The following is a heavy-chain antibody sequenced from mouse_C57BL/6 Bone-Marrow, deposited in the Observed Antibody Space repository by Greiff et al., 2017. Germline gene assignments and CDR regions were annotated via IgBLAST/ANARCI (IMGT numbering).Heavy chain of an antibody. CDR1: GYSITSGYY. J-gene: IGHJ3*01. CDR2: ISYDGSN. Sequence: DVKLQESGPGLVKPSQSLSLTCSVTGYSITSGYYWNWIRQFPGNKLEWMGYISYDGSNNYNPSLKNRISITRDTSKNQFFLKLNSVTTEDTATYYCARDVGDYDVFAYWGQGTLVTVSA. V-gene: IGHV3-6*01. D-gene: IGHD2-4*01. CDR3: ARDVGDYDVFAY.